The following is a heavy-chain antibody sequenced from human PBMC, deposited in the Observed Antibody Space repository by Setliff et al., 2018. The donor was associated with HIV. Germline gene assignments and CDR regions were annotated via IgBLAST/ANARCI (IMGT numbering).Heavy chain of an antibody. V-gene: IGHV4-39*01. CDR3: ARFSMATRCFDY. J-gene: IGHJ4*01. CDR2: IYDSGST. CDR1: RGSISSSNYY. Sequence: SETLSLTCTVSRGSISSSNYYWAWIRQPPGKGLEWIGSIYDSGSTYYNASLKSRVTLSIDTSQNQFSLKVTSVTAADTAVYYCARFSMATRCFDYWGRGTLVTVSS. D-gene: IGHD5-12*01.